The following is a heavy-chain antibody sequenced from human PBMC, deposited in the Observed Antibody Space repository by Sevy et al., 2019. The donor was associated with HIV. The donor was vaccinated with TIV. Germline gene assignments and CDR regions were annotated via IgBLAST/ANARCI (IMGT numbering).Heavy chain of an antibody. CDR1: GYNFAAHW. Sequence: GESQKISCRASGYNFAAHWIGWVRQMPGKGLEWMGILFPGNSDIRSFQGHVTVSVDKSINTAYLQWANLRASDSAMYFCARGGHLPLDAFDLWGPGTKVTVSS. CDR2: LFPGNSDI. D-gene: IGHD2-15*01. J-gene: IGHJ3*01. V-gene: IGHV5-51*01. CDR3: ARGGHLPLDAFDL.